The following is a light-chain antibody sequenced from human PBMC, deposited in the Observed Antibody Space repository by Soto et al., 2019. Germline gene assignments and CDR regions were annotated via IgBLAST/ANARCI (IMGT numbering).Light chain of an antibody. Sequence: QLVLTQPPSDSASLGASVKLTCTLSSGHSSYAIAWHQQQPEKGPRYLMKLNSDGSHSKGDGIPDRFSGSSSGAERYLTISSLQSEDEADYYCQTWGTGIRVFGGGTKLTVL. CDR1: SGHSSYA. CDR2: LNSDGSH. V-gene: IGLV4-69*01. J-gene: IGLJ2*01. CDR3: QTWGTGIRV.